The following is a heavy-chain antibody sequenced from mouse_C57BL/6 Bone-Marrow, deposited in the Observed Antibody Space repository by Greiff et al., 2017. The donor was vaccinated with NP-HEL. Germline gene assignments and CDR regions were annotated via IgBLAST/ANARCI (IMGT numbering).Heavy chain of an antibody. Sequence: QLQQSGAELVRPGTSVKVSCKASGYTFTDYYMNWVKQSHGKSLEWIGVINPYNGGTSYNQKFKGKATLTVDKSSSTAYMELNSLTSEDSAVYYCARRGDTPVDYWGQGTTLTVSS. V-gene: IGHV1-19*01. J-gene: IGHJ2*01. CDR2: INPYNGGT. D-gene: IGHD1-1*01. CDR3: ARRGDTPVDY. CDR1: GYTFTDYY.